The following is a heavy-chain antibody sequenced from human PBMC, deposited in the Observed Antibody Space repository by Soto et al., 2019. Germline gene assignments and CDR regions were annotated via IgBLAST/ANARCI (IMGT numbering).Heavy chain of an antibody. CDR3: ASTSYDSTNCLRNLDS. CDR2: ISYSETT. J-gene: IGHJ4*02. D-gene: IGHD2-21*01. V-gene: IGHV4-61*01. Sequence: QVHLQESGPGLVKPSETLSLTCSVSVGSVSSGRYSWTWIRQPPGKGLEWIGNISYSETTNYNPSLRRRVTISLDTSKNQFSLTLTSVTAADTAVYYCASTSYDSTNCLRNLDSWGQGTQVTVSS. CDR1: VGSVSSGRYS.